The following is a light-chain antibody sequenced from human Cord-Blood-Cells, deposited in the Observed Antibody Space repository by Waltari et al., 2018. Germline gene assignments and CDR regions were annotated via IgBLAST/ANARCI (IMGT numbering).Light chain of an antibody. CDR1: SSDVGSYNL. CDR3: CSYAGSSTYVV. J-gene: IGLJ2*01. CDR2: EVR. V-gene: IGLV2-23*02. Sequence: QSALTQPASVSGSPGQSITISCTGTSSDVGSYNLVSWYQQHPGKAPKRMIYEVRQRPSGVSKRFSGSNSGNTASLTSSGLQAEDEADYYCCSYAGSSTYVVFGGGTKLTVL.